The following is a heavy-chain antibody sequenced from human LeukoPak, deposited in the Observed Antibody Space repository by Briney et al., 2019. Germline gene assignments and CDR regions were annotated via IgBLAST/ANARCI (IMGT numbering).Heavy chain of an antibody. D-gene: IGHD3-9*01. CDR3: ATAPPHYDILTGYSLDV. V-gene: IGHV1-8*01. J-gene: IGHJ6*02. Sequence: ASVKVSCKASGYTFTSYDINWVRQATGQGLEWMGWMNPNSGNTGYAQKFQGRVTMTRNTSISTAYMELSSLRSEDTAVYYCATAPPHYDILTGYSLDVWGQGTTVTVSS. CDR1: GYTFTSYD. CDR2: MNPNSGNT.